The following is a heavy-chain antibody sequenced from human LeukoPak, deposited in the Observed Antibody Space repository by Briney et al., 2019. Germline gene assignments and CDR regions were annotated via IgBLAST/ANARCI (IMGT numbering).Heavy chain of an antibody. CDR2: INANSGGT. V-gene: IGHV1-2*02. J-gene: IGHJ4*02. CDR1: EYTFTGYH. Sequence: GASVKVSCKASEYTFTGYHMHWVRQAPGQGLEWMGWINANSGGTNYAQKFQGRVTMTRDTSISTAYMELNRLRSDDTAVYYCAKSGAWYLERYPVNDWGQGTLVTVSS. D-gene: IGHD6-13*01. CDR3: AKSGAWYLERYPVND.